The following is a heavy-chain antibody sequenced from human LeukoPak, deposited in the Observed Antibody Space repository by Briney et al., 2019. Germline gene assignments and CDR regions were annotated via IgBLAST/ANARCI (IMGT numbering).Heavy chain of an antibody. CDR3: ARGGSYYPGDFQH. CDR2: INPNSGGT. CDR1: GYTFTAYH. Sequence: ASVKVSCKASGYTFTAYHMHWVRQAPGQGLEWMGWINPNSGGTNYAQKFQGRVTMTRDTSTSTAYMELSRLRSDDTAVYYCARGGSYYPGDFQHWGQGTLVTVSS. J-gene: IGHJ1*01. V-gene: IGHV1-2*02. D-gene: IGHD1-26*01.